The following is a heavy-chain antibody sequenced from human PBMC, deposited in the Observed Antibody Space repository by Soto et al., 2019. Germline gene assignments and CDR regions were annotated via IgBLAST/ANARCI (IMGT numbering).Heavy chain of an antibody. Sequence: QVQLQQWGAGLLKPSETLSLTCAVYGGSFSGYYWSWIRQPPGKGLEWIGEINHSGSTNYNPSLKSRLTISVDTSKNQFSLKLSSVTAADTAVYYCATGDYGDYESYWYFDLWGRGTLVTVSS. J-gene: IGHJ2*01. V-gene: IGHV4-34*01. D-gene: IGHD4-17*01. CDR3: ATGDYGDYESYWYFDL. CDR1: GGSFSGYY. CDR2: INHSGST.